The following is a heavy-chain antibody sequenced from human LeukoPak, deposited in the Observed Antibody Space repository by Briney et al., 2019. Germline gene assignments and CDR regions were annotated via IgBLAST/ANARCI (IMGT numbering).Heavy chain of an antibody. CDR3: VRSPYYYGSGTSSYYFDY. J-gene: IGHJ4*02. CDR1: GGTFSSYG. Sequence: SVKVSCKASGGTFSSYGISWVRQAPGQGLEWMGGIIPIFGTANYAQKFQGRVTITADESTSTAYMELSRLRSDDTAVYYCVRSPYYYGSGTSSYYFDYWGQGTLVTVSS. V-gene: IGHV1-69*13. CDR2: IIPIFGTA. D-gene: IGHD3-10*01.